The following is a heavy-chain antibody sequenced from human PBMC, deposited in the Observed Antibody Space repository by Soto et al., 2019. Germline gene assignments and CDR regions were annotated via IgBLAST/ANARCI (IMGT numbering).Heavy chain of an antibody. D-gene: IGHD2-8*01. V-gene: IGHV1-69*13. J-gene: IGHJ6*02. Sequence: SVKVSCKASGDVFRSYGINWVRQAPGQGLEWMGGIIPISGTTNYAQKFQGRVAITADESTDTVYMELSRLRPEDTAVYFCARVRCFNGLCHTADYGMDVWGQGTTVTVSS. CDR1: GDVFRSYG. CDR2: IIPISGTT. CDR3: ARVRCFNGLCHTADYGMDV.